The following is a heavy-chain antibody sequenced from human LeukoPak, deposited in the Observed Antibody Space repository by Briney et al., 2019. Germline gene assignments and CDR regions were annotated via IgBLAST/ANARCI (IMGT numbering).Heavy chain of an antibody. D-gene: IGHD6-13*01. CDR2: INPSGGST. CDR3: ARLMGIAALIPFDY. Sequence: ASVKVSCKVSGHAFTSYYMHWVRQAPGQGLEWMGIINPSGGSTSYAQKFQGRVTMTRDTSTSTVYMELSSLRAEDTALYYCARLMGIAALIPFDYWGQGTLVTVSS. J-gene: IGHJ4*02. V-gene: IGHV1-46*01. CDR1: GHAFTSYY.